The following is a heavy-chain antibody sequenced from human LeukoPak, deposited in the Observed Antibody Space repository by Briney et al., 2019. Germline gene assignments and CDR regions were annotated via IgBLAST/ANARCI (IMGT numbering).Heavy chain of an antibody. D-gene: IGHD1-26*01. CDR1: GYTFTTHD. Sequence: ASVKVSWKASGYTFTTHDINWVRQAPGQGLEWLGWMNPNSGITGYAQKFQGRVNMTRDTSRSTVYMQLASLRHDDTAVYYCARESGRTDNWLDSWGQGTLVTVSS. CDR2: MNPNSGIT. J-gene: IGHJ5*01. CDR3: ARESGRTDNWLDS. V-gene: IGHV1-8*01.